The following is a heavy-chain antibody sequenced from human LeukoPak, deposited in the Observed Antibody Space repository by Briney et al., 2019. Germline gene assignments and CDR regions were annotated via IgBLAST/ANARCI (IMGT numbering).Heavy chain of an antibody. D-gene: IGHD2-2*01. CDR3: ARGCARVYCSSTSCSPFDY. J-gene: IGHJ4*02. CDR2: TSTSISTI. Sequence: GGSRRLSCAASGFTFSSYSMNWVRQAPGKGLEWVSYTSTSISTIYYADSVKGRFTISRDNAKNSLYLQMNSLRAEDTAVYYCARGCARVYCSSTSCSPFDYWGQGTLVTVSS. CDR1: GFTFSSYS. V-gene: IGHV3-48*01.